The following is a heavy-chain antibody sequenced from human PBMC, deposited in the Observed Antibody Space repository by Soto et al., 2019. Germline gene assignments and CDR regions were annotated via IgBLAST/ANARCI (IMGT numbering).Heavy chain of an antibody. J-gene: IGHJ6*03. V-gene: IGHV1-18*01. D-gene: IGHD6-25*01. CDR3: ARGRDSGGLHYYMDV. CDR2: ISAYNGNT. CDR1: GYIFTSYG. Sequence: ASVKVSCKASGYIFTSYGISWVRQAPGQGLEWMGWISAYNGNTNYAQKLQGRVTMTTDTSTSTAYMELRSLRSDDTAGYYCARGRDSGGLHYYMDVWGKGTTVTVSS.